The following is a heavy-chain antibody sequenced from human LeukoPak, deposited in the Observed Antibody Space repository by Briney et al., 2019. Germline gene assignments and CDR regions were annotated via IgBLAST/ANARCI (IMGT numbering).Heavy chain of an antibody. J-gene: IGHJ5*02. D-gene: IGHD2-2*01. CDR2: IKQDGSEK. CDR3: ARGAQVVPASVWFDP. CDR1: GFTFSSYW. V-gene: IGHV3-7*03. Sequence: GGSLRLSCAASGFTFSSYWMSWVRQAPGKGLEWVANIKQDGSEKYYVDSVKGRFTISRDNAKNSLYLQMNSLRAEDTAVYYCARGAQVVPASVWFDPWGQGTLVTVSS.